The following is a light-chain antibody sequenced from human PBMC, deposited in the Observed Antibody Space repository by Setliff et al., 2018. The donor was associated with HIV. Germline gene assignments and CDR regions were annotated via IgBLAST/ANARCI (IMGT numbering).Light chain of an antibody. CDR3: SSYTSSIPLYV. Sequence: QSALAQPASVSGSPGQSITISCTGTSSDVGGYNYVSWYQQHPGKAPKLMISDVSKRPSGVSSRFSGSKSGNTASLTISGLQTEDEADYYCSSYTSSIPLYVFGTGTKV. CDR1: SSDVGGYNY. V-gene: IGLV2-14*01. CDR2: DVS. J-gene: IGLJ1*01.